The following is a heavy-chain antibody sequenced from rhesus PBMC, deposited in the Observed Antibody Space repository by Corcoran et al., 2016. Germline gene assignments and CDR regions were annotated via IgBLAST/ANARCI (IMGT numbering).Heavy chain of an antibody. CDR2: INPSTGNP. Sequence: QVQLVQSGAEVKKPGASVKLSCKASGYTFTSHYINWVRQAPGQELEGRVLINPSTGNPAYAQKLPGRVTMTREPSTSTAYMELSSLRSEDTAVYYCMRGQYRNRFDVWGPGVLVTVSS. CDR1: GYTFTSHY. V-gene: IGHV1S9*01. D-gene: IGHD1-44*01. CDR3: MRGQYRNRFDV. J-gene: IGHJ5-1*01.